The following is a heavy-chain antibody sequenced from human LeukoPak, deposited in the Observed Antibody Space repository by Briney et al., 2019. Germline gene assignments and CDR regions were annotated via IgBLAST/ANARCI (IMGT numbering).Heavy chain of an antibody. V-gene: IGHV1-2*02. CDR2: INPNSGGT. D-gene: IGHD3-3*01. CDR3: ARGPLRFLEWLLAFDY. CDR1: GYTFTGYY. J-gene: IGHJ4*02. Sequence: GASVKVSSKASGYTFTGYYKHWVRQAPGQGLEWMGWINPNSGGTNYAQKFQGRVTMTRDTSISTAYMELSRLRSDDTAVYYCARGPLRFLEWLLAFDYWGQGTLVTVSS.